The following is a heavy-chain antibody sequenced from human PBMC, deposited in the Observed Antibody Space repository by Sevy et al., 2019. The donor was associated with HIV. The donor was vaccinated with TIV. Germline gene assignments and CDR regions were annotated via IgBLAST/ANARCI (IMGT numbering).Heavy chain of an antibody. J-gene: IGHJ4*02. CDR2: ISSSGSTI. Sequence: GGSLRLSCAASGFTFSDYYMSWIRQAPGKGLEWVSYISSSGSTIYYADSVKGRFTISRDNAKNSLYLQMNSLRGEDTAADYCARGHGIYDFWSGPPDYWGQGTLVTVSS. CDR3: ARGHGIYDFWSGPPDY. CDR1: GFTFSDYY. D-gene: IGHD3-3*01. V-gene: IGHV3-11*01.